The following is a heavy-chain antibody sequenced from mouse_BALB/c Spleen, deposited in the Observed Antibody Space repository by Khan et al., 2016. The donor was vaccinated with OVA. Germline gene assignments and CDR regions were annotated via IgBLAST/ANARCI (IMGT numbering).Heavy chain of an antibody. CDR1: GYTFTTAG. J-gene: IGHJ4*01. D-gene: IGHD2-14*01. CDR2: INTHSGVP. CDR3: ARGGAAYDRNDGGAMEY. V-gene: IGHV9-4*02. Sequence: IQLVQSGPELKKPGETVRISCKASGYTFTTAGIQWVQKMPGKGLKWIGWINTHSGVPKYAEDFKGRFAFSLEISVSTAYLQITNLKNEDTATYFCARGGAAYDRNDGGAMEYWGQGTSVTVSS.